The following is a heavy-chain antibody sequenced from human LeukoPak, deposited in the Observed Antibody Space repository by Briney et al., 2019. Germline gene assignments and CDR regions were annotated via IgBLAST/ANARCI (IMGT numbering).Heavy chain of an antibody. V-gene: IGHV4-31*03. CDR2: IYYSGST. Sequence: SQTLSLTCTVSGGSISSGGYYWSWIRQHPGKGLEWIGYIYYSGSTYYSPSLKSRVTISVDTSKNQFSLKLSSVTAADTAVYYCARNSCGGDCYSTPAEYFQHWGQGTLVTVSS. D-gene: IGHD2-21*02. J-gene: IGHJ1*01. CDR3: ARNSCGGDCYSTPAEYFQH. CDR1: GGSISSGGYY.